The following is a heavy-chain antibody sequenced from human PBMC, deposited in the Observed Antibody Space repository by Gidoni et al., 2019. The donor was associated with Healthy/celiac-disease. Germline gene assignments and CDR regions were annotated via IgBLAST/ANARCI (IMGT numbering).Heavy chain of an antibody. Sequence: QVTLKESGPALVKPTQTLTLTCTFSGFSPSTSGMRVSWIRQPPGKALEWLARIDWDDDKFYSTSLKTRLTISKDTSKNQVVLTMTNMDPVDTATYYCARNLHGGYGPFAFDYWGQGTLVTVSS. CDR3: ARNLHGGYGPFAFDY. CDR2: IDWDDDK. D-gene: IGHD5-12*01. J-gene: IGHJ4*02. CDR1: GFSPSTSGMR. V-gene: IGHV2-70*04.